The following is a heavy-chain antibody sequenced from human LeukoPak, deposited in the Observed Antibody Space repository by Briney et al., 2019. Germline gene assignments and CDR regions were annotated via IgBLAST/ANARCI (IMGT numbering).Heavy chain of an antibody. CDR1: GGTFSSYA. V-gene: IGHV1-8*02. Sequence: ASVKVSCKASGGTFSSYAISWVRQAPGQGLEWMGWMNPNSGNTGYAQKFQGRVTMTRNTSISTAYMELSSLRSEDTAVYYCARVKGASSLRDQELDYWGQGTLVTVSS. CDR3: ARVKGASSLRDQELDY. J-gene: IGHJ4*02. CDR2: MNPNSGNT. D-gene: IGHD3-16*01.